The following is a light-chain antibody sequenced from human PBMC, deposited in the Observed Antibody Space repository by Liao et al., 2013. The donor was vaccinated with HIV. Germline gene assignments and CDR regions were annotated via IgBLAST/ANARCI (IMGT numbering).Light chain of an antibody. Sequence: SYVLTQPPSVSVAPGKTANITCGGNNIGSKSVHWYQQKPGQAPVLVIYYDTDRPSGIPERFSGSNSGNTATLTISRVEAGDEADYYCQAWDSSVVFGGGTKLTVL. CDR2: YDT. CDR3: QAWDSSVV. J-gene: IGLJ2*01. V-gene: IGLV3-21*01. CDR1: NIGSKS.